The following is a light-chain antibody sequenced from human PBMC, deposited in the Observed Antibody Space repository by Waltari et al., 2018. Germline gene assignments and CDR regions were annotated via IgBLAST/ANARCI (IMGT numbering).Light chain of an antibody. CDR3: SSYASSTTRV. CDR2: GVS. J-gene: IGLJ1*01. CDR1: SSDVGGYNY. Sequence: QSALTQPASVSGSPGQSITISCNGTSSDVGGYNYVSWYHQHLGKAPKLRIYGVSNRPSGVSARVSGSKSGNTASLTISGLQAEDEADYYCSSYASSTTRVFGSGTKVTVL. V-gene: IGLV2-14*01.